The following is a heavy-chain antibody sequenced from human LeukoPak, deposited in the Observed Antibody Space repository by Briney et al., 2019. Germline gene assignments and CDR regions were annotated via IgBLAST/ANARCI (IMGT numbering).Heavy chain of an antibody. V-gene: IGHV3-21*01. J-gene: IGHJ4*02. CDR1: GFTFSSYT. Sequence: GGSLRLSCAASGFTFSSYTMNWVRQAPGKGLEWVSSISSSSSHIYYADSVKGRFNISRDNAKTSLYLQMNSLRAEDTAVYYCARVVPGTGFFYWGQGTLVTGSS. CDR2: ISSSSSHI. CDR3: ARVVPGTGFFY. D-gene: IGHD2-8*02.